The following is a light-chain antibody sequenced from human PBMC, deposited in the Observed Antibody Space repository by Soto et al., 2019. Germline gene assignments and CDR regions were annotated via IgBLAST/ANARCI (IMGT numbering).Light chain of an antibody. V-gene: IGLV2-14*01. CDR1: SSDIGLYNY. Sequence: QSALTQPASVSGSPGQSITISCTGTSSDIGLYNYVSWYQQHPGKAPKLIIFEVSNRPSGVSNRFSGSKSGNTASLTISGLQAEDEADYYCSSFTGSSTLVFGSGTKLTV. CDR2: EVS. CDR3: SSFTGSSTLV. J-gene: IGLJ1*01.